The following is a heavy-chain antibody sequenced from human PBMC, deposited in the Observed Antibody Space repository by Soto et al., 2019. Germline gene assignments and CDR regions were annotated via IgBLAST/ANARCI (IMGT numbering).Heavy chain of an antibody. CDR3: ARSLYGCYATYYSDMDA. Sequence: SETMSLTCAVSGYSISSGYYWGWIRQPPGNGLEWIGNIYHSGSSYYNPSLKSRVTISVDTSKNQFSLKLSSVTAADTAVYYCARSLYGCYATYYSDMDARGQEATLAISS. CDR1: GYSISSGYY. CDR2: IYHSGSS. V-gene: IGHV4-38-2*01. D-gene: IGHD3-16*01. J-gene: IGHJ6*02.